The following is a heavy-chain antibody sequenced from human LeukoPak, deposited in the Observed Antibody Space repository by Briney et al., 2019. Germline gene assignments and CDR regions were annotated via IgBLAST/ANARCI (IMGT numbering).Heavy chain of an antibody. CDR3: ARVVGVDYGDSTLNWFDP. CDR1: GGSLSNYY. CDR2: IYYSGST. D-gene: IGHD4-17*01. V-gene: IGHV4-39*07. Sequence: PSETLSLTCTVSGGSLSNYYWGWVRQPPGKGLEWIGSIYYSGSTYYNPSLKSRVTISADTSKNQFSLKLSSVTAADTAVYYCARVVGVDYGDSTLNWFDPWGQGTLVTVSS. J-gene: IGHJ5*02.